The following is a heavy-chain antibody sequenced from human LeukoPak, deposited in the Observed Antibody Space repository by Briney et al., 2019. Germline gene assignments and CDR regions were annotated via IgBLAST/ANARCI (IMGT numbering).Heavy chain of an antibody. V-gene: IGHV3-48*01. CDR3: ARDGPRDLRFLEWLTTSPSFDY. CDR2: ISRSFTPI. D-gene: IGHD3-3*01. Sequence: GGSLRLSCAASGFSFSDYSMTWVRQAPGKGLEWVSYISRSFTPIYYAESVKGRFTISRDNAKNSLYLQMNSLRAEDTAVYYCARDGPRDLRFLEWLTTSPSFDYWGQGTLVTVSS. CDR1: GFSFSDYS. J-gene: IGHJ4*02.